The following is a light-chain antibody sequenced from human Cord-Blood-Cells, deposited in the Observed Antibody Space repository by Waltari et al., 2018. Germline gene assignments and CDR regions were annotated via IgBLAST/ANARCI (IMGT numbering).Light chain of an antibody. V-gene: IGKV3-15*01. CDR1: QSVSSN. CDR3: QQYNNWPRT. Sequence: EILMTQSPATLSVSPGDRATLSCRASQSVSSNLAWYQQKPGQAPRLLIYGASTRATGIPARFSGSGSGTDFTLTIRSLQSEDFAVYYCQQYNNWPRTFGQGTKVEIK. CDR2: GAS. J-gene: IGKJ1*01.